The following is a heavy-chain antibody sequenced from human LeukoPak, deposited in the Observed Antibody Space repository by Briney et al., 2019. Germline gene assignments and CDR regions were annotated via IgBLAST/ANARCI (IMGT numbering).Heavy chain of an antibody. CDR3: ARDSSGYYPGEYWFDP. V-gene: IGHV4-4*07. CDR1: GGSISSYY. CDR2: IYTSGST. Sequence: SETLSLTCTVSGGSISSYYWSWIRQPAGKGLEWIGRIYTSGSTNYNPSLKSRVTMSVDTSKNQFSLKLSSVTAADTAVYYCARDSSGYYPGEYWFDPWGQGTLVTVSS. D-gene: IGHD3-22*01. J-gene: IGHJ5*02.